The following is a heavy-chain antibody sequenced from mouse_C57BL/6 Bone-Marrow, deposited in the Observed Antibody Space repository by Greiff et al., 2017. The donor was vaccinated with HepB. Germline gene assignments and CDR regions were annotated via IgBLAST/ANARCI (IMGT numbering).Heavy chain of an antibody. J-gene: IGHJ3*01. V-gene: IGHV5-17*01. Sequence: DVHLVESGGGLVKPGGSLKLSCAASGFTFSDYGMHWVRQAPEKGLEWVAYISSGSSTIYYADTVKGRFTISRDNAKNTLFLQMTSLRSEDTAMYYCARPGYDGYNAPFAYWGQGTLVTVSA. D-gene: IGHD2-3*01. CDR1: GFTFSDYG. CDR3: ARPGYDGYNAPFAY. CDR2: ISSGSSTI.